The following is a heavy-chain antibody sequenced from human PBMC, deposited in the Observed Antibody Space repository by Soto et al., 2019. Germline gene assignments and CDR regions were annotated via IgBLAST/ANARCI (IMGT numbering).Heavy chain of an antibody. CDR1: GYSFTSCL. J-gene: IGHJ6*02. D-gene: IGHD6-13*01. Sequence: PGESLKISWKGSGYSFTSCLIGWVRQMPGKGLEWMGIIYPGDSDTRYSPSFQGQVTISADKSISTAYLQWSSLKASDTAMYYCARTSAAGKYYYGMDVWGQGTTVTVSS. V-gene: IGHV5-51*01. CDR2: IYPGDSDT. CDR3: ARTSAAGKYYYGMDV.